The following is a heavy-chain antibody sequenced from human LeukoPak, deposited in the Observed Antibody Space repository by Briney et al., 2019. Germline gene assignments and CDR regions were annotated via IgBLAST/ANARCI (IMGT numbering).Heavy chain of an antibody. V-gene: IGHV4-34*01. CDR3: ARSFFEYSSY. D-gene: IGHD6-6*01. CDR1: GGSFSGYY. CDR2: INHNGST. J-gene: IGHJ4*02. Sequence: SETLSLTCAVYGGSFSGYYWSWIRQPPGKGLEWIGEINHNGSTNYNPSLKSRVTISVDTSKNQFSLKLSSVTAADTAVYYCARSFFEYSSYWGQGTLVTVSS.